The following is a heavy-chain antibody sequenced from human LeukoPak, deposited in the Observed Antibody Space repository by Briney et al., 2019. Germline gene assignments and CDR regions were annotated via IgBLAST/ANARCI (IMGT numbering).Heavy chain of an antibody. CDR3: ARQPCSSGWCAFDI. V-gene: IGHV4-38-2*02. CDR1: GYSISSGYY. CDR2: IYHSGSI. Sequence: SETLSLTCSVSGYSISSGYYWGWIRQPPGKGLEWIGSIYHSGSIYYNPSLKSRVTISVDTSKNEFSLKVTSVTAADTAVYSCARQPCSSGWCAFDIWGQGTMVTVSS. J-gene: IGHJ3*02. D-gene: IGHD6-19*01.